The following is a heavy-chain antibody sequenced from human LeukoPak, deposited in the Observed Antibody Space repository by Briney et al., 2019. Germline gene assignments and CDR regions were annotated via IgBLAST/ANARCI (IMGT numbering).Heavy chain of an antibody. V-gene: IGHV3-11*04. CDR1: GFTFSDYY. CDR3: AGERGGYGFY. Sequence: PGGSLRLSCAASGFTFSDYYMSWIRQAPGKGLEWVSYISSSGSTIYYADSVKGRFTISRDNAKNSLYLQINSLRGDATAMYYCAGERGGYGFYWGQGTLVTVSS. J-gene: IGHJ4*02. D-gene: IGHD5-12*01. CDR2: ISSSGSTI.